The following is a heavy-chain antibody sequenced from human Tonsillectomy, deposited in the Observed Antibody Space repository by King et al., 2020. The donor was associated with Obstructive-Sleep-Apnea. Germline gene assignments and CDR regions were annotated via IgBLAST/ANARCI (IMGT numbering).Heavy chain of an antibody. D-gene: IGHD4-11*01. J-gene: IGHJ4*02. Sequence: QLQESGPGLVKPSQTLSLTCTVSGGPISSGGYYWSWIRQHPGKGLEWIGYIYYSGSTYYNPSLKSRVTISVDTSKNQFSLKLSSVTAADTAVYYCARGGGGYSNYVALDYWGQGTLVTVSS. CDR1: GGPISSGGYY. V-gene: IGHV4-31*03. CDR3: ARGGGGYSNYVALDY. CDR2: IYYSGST.